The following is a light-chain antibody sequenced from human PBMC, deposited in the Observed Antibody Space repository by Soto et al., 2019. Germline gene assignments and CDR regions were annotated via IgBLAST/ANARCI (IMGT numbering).Light chain of an antibody. CDR1: SSSIGAGYD. CDR2: GNN. V-gene: IGLV1-40*01. Sequence: QPVLTQPPSVSGAPGQRVTISCTGSSSSIGAGYDVHWYHQLPGAAPKLLVSGNNNRPSGVPDRFSASKSGTSASLAITGLRTEDAAQYYCQSYDSRLTAYVFGTGTKLTVL. CDR3: QSYDSRLTAYV. J-gene: IGLJ1*01.